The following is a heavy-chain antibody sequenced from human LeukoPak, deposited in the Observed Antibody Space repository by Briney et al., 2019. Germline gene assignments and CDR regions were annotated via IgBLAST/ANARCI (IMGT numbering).Heavy chain of an antibody. J-gene: IGHJ4*02. D-gene: IGHD1-1*01. V-gene: IGHV3-66*01. Sequence: PGGSLRLSCAASGFTVTTNYMSWVRQAPGRGLEWIAVLISGATTRYADSVRGRFTISGDYSKNTLHLEMNYLRDADTAVYYCARDENVEPAFGYWGQGTLVTVSS. CDR2: LISGATT. CDR3: ARDENVEPAFGY. CDR1: GFTVTTNY.